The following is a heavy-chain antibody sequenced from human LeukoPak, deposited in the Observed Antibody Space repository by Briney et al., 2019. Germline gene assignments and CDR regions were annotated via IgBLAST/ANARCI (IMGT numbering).Heavy chain of an antibody. Sequence: GASVKVSCKASGGTFSSYAISWVRQAPGQGLEWMGGIIPIFGTANYAQKLQGRVTMTTDTSTSTAYMELRSLRSDDTAVYYCARLNVYDSSSWYFDYWGQGTLVTVSS. D-gene: IGHD6-13*01. CDR3: ARLNVYDSSSWYFDY. J-gene: IGHJ4*02. CDR2: IIPIFGTA. CDR1: GGTFSSYA. V-gene: IGHV1-69*05.